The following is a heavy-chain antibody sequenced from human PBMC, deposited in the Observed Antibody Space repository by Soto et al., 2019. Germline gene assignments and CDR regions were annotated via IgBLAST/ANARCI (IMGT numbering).Heavy chain of an antibody. CDR3: VRDRGTTLRMDV. CDR1: GGTFSSYA. Sequence: SVKVSCKASGGTFSSYAISWVRQAPGQGLEWMGGIIPIFGTANYAQKFQGRVTITADESTSTAYMELSSLRSEDTAVYYCVRDRGTTLRMDVWGQGTTVTVSS. V-gene: IGHV1-69*13. CDR2: IIPIFGTA. J-gene: IGHJ6*02. D-gene: IGHD3-10*01.